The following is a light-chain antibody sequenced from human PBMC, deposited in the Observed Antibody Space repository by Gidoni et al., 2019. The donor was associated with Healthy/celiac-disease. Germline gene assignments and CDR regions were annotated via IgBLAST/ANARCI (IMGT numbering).Light chain of an antibody. J-gene: IGLJ2*01. CDR3: QAWDSSTAV. CDR1: KLGDKY. CDR2: QDS. V-gene: IGLV3-1*01. Sequence: SYELTQPPSVSVPPGQKASITCPGDKLGDKYACWYQQKPGQSPVLVIYQDSKRPSGIPERFSGSNSGNTATLTISGTQAMDEADYYCQAWDSSTAVFGGGTKLTVL.